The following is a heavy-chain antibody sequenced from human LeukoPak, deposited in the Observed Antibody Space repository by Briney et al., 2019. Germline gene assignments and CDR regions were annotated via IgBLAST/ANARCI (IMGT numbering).Heavy chain of an antibody. D-gene: IGHD3-22*01. Sequence: PGGSLRLSCAASGFTFSSYWMSWVRQAPGKGLEWVANIKQDGSEKYYVDSVKGRFTISRDSAKNSLYLQMNSLRAEDTAVYYCAREDQPDYYDSSGYYFDYWGQGTLVTVSS. CDR1: GFTFSSYW. V-gene: IGHV3-7*01. CDR2: IKQDGSEK. J-gene: IGHJ4*02. CDR3: AREDQPDYYDSSGYYFDY.